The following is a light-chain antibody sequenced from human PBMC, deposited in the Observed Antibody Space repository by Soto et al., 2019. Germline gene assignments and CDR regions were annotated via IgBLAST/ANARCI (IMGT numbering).Light chain of an antibody. J-gene: IGLJ3*02. CDR2: GNN. CDR1: SSNIGAAYD. V-gene: IGLV1-40*01. Sequence: QSVLTQPPSVSGAPGQKVTISCTRSSSNIGAAYDVHWYQHLPGTAPKLLIYGNNNRPSVVPDRFSGSKSGTSASLAITGLQAEDEADYYCQSYDSSLSGWVFGGGTKVTVL. CDR3: QSYDSSLSGWV.